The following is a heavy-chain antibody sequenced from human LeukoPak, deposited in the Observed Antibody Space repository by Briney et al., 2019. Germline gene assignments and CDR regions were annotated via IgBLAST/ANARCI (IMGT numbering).Heavy chain of an antibody. CDR1: GGTFSSYA. J-gene: IGHJ4*02. V-gene: IGHV1-69*04. D-gene: IGHD6-13*01. CDR3: ARASLGVSSWPDY. CDR2: IIPILGIA. Sequence: ASVKVSCKASGGTFSSYAISWVRQAPGQGLEWTGRIIPILGIANYAQKFQGRVTITADKSTSTAYMELSSLRSEDTAVYYCARASLGVSSWPDYWGQGTLVTVSS.